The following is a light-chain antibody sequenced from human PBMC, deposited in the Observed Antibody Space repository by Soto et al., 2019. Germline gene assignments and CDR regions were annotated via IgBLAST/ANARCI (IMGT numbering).Light chain of an antibody. Sequence: EIVLTQSPDTLSLSPGERATLSCRASQSVDSNYLAWYQQKPGQAPRVLIYDASIRATGIPDRFSGSGSGTDFTLTISRLEPGDSAVYYCQQYDSSPLTFGGGTKV. CDR2: DAS. J-gene: IGKJ4*01. CDR1: QSVDSNY. CDR3: QQYDSSPLT. V-gene: IGKV3-20*01.